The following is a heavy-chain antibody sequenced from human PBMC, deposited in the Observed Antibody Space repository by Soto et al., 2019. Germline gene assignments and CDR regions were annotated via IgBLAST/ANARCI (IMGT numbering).Heavy chain of an antibody. V-gene: IGHV1-8*01. CDR2: MNPGSGDT. CDR1: GYTFTNND. Sequence: ASVKVSCKASGYTFTNNDVTWVRQATGQGLEWMGWMNPGSGDTGYAQKFQGRVTMTRNVSIATAYMELSSLRSEDTAIYYCARMATFGSLNWFDPWGQGTLVTVSS. J-gene: IGHJ5*02. D-gene: IGHD3-16*01. CDR3: ARMATFGSLNWFDP.